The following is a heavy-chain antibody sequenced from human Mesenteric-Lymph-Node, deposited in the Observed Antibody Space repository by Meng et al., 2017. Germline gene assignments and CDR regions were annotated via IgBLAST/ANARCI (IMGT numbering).Heavy chain of an antibody. Sequence: SETLSLTCTVSGGSMSSGNVHWGWTRQSPGKGLEWIASIRSTGSTAYNPSLESRASISADTYRNQFSVKLTAATAADTAMYYCVRVMRGSISEIWGQGTMVTVSS. V-gene: IGHV4-39*07. J-gene: IGHJ3*02. CDR2: IRSTGST. D-gene: IGHD3-16*01. CDR1: GGSMSSGNVH. CDR3: VRVMRGSISEI.